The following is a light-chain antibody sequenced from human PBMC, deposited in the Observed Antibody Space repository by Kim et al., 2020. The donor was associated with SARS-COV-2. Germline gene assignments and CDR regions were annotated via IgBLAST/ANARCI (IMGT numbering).Light chain of an antibody. CDR1: NIGSKS. J-gene: IGLJ3*02. CDR3: QVWDSSSDHRV. Sequence: APGKTARITCGGNNIGSKSVHCYHPKPGQGPVVVIDYYSDRPSGIPERFSGSNSGNTATLTISRVEAGDEADYYCQVWDSSSDHRVFGGGTQLTVL. V-gene: IGLV3-21*04. CDR2: YYS.